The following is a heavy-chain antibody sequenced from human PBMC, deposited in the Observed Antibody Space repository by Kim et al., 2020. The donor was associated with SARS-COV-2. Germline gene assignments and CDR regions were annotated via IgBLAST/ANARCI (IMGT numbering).Heavy chain of an antibody. Sequence: SETLSLTCTVSGGSISSSSYYWGWIRQPPGKGLEWIGSIYYSGSTYYNPSLKSRVTISVDTSKNQFSLKLSSVTAADTAVYYCASTSYYDFWSGWVSNGMDVWGQGTTVTVSS. CDR1: GGSISSSSYY. J-gene: IGHJ6*02. V-gene: IGHV4-39*01. CDR3: ASTSYYDFWSGWVSNGMDV. CDR2: IYYSGST. D-gene: IGHD3-3*01.